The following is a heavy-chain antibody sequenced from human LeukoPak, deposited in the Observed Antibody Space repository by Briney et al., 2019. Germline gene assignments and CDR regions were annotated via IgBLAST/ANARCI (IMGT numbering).Heavy chain of an antibody. CDR1: GGPFSGYY. CDR3: ARQNEYRDFWSGYSYYFDY. V-gene: IGHV4-39*01. J-gene: IGHJ4*02. CDR2: IYYTGNT. Sequence: SETLSLTCAVYGGPFSGYYWGWIRQPPGKGLEWIGSIYYTGNTYYNPSLKGRVTMSADTSKNHFSLKLSPVTAADTAVYYCARQNEYRDFWSGYSYYFDYWGQGTLVTVSS. D-gene: IGHD3-3*01.